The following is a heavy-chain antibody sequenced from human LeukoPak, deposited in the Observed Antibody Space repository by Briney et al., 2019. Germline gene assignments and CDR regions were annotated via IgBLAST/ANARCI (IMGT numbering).Heavy chain of an antibody. CDR2: IYYSGST. V-gene: IGHV4-59*01. Sequence: SETLSLTCTVSGGSISSYYWSWIRQPPGKGLEWIGYIYYSGSTNYNPSLKSRVTISVDTSKNQFSLKLSSVTAADTAVYYCARHRGSPYSGSYYYFDFWGQGTLVTVSS. D-gene: IGHD1-26*01. CDR3: ARHRGSPYSGSYYYFDF. J-gene: IGHJ4*02. CDR1: GGSISSYY.